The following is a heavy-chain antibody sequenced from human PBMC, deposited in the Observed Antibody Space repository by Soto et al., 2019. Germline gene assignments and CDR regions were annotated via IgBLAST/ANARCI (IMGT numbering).Heavy chain of an antibody. D-gene: IGHD3-9*01. CDR2: FDPEDGET. CDR1: GYRVSELS. V-gene: IGHV1-24*01. Sequence: PSVRVACEGSGYRVSELSMDWVLQARGKGLEWMGGFDPEDGETIYAQKFQGRVTMTEDTSTDTAYMELSSLRSEDTAVYYCATEDILTGCIYWGQGTLVTVSS. CDR3: ATEDILTGCIY. J-gene: IGHJ4*02.